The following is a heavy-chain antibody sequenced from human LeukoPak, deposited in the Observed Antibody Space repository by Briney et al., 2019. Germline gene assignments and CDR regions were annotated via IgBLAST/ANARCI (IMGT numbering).Heavy chain of an antibody. CDR1: GFSFSSYW. V-gene: IGHV3-7*01. CDR2: IKQDESEK. Sequence: GGSLRLSCAASGFSFSSYWMSWVRQAPGKGLEWVASIKQDESEKYYVDSVKGRLTISRVNAKNSLYLQMNSLRAEDTAVYYCARDIPATEVDYWGQGVLVTVSS. CDR3: ARDIPATEVDY. J-gene: IGHJ4*02. D-gene: IGHD2-2*01.